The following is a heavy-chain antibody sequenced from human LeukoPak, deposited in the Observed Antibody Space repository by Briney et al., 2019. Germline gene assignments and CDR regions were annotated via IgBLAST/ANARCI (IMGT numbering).Heavy chain of an antibody. Sequence: PGGSLRLSCVASGIDVSTDYITWVRQAPGKGLEWVSIIYSEGTTYYADSVKGRFSISRDNSKNTLFLHMNSLRAEDTAVYYCAGSGYGLTGDYHFYYGMDVWGQGTTVSVSS. CDR3: AGSGYGLTGDYHFYYGMDV. CDR2: IYSEGTT. V-gene: IGHV3-66*01. CDR1: GIDVSTDY. J-gene: IGHJ6*02. D-gene: IGHD5-12*01.